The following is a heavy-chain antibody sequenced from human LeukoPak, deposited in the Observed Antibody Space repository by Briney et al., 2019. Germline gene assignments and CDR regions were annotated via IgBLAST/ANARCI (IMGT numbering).Heavy chain of an antibody. D-gene: IGHD1-14*01. CDR3: MRDAGGY. J-gene: IGHJ4*02. Sequence: GGSLRLSCVASGFTLRTYAMHWVRQAPGKGLEWVAVISSDGSRKFYSDSVKGQFTISRDNSKNTLYLQMNSPRTEDTGVYFCMRDAGGYWGQGTPVTVSS. V-gene: IGHV3-30-3*01. CDR2: ISSDGSRK. CDR1: GFTLRTYA.